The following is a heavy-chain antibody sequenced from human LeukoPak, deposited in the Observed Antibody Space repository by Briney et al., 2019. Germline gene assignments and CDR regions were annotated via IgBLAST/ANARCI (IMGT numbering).Heavy chain of an antibody. CDR2: IWYDGSNK. V-gene: IGHV3-33*01. D-gene: IGHD3-16*01. CDR1: GFTFTSYG. CDR3: ARSPGMMGY. J-gene: IGHJ4*02. Sequence: GRSLRLSCAASGFTFTSYGMHWVRQAPGKGLEWVAVIWYDGSNKYYADSVKGRFTISTDTSKNTLYLQMNSLRVEDTAVYYCARSPGMMGYWGQGTLVTVSS.